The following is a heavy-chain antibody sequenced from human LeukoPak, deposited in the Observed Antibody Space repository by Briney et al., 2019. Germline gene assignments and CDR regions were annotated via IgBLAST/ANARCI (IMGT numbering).Heavy chain of an antibody. D-gene: IGHD3-10*01. CDR3: AAATVWFGELTSLFDY. CDR1: GFTFTSSA. J-gene: IGHJ4*02. CDR2: IVVGSGNT. V-gene: IGHV1-58*01. Sequence: ASVKVSCKASGFTFTSSAVQRVRQARGQRLEWIGWIVVGSGNTNYAQKFQERVTITRDMSTSTAYMELSSLRSEDTAVYYCAAATVWFGELTSLFDYWGQGTLVTVSS.